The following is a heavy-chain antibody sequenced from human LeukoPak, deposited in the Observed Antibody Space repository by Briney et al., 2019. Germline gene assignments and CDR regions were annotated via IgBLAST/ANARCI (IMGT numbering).Heavy chain of an antibody. D-gene: IGHD4-17*01. CDR1: GFTVSSNY. J-gene: IGHJ4*02. Sequence: SGGSLRLSCAASGFTVSSNYMSWVRQAPGKGLECVSVMYNRGSPYYADSVKGRFTVSRDNAKNSLFLQMNSLRAEDTAVYYCARHIYGGDYWGQGTLVTVSS. CDR3: ARHIYGGDY. CDR2: MYNRGSP. V-gene: IGHV3-66*04.